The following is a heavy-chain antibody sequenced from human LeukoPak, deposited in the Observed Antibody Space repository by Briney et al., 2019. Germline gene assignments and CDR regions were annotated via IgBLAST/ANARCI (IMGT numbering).Heavy chain of an antibody. J-gene: IGHJ5*02. Sequence: SETLSLTCTVSGGSISSSSYYWGWIRQPPGKGLEWIGSIYYSGSTYYNPSLKSRVTISVDTSKNQFSLKLSSVTAADTAVYYCASERLRYFDWLLATTRFDPWGQGTLVTVSS. V-gene: IGHV4-39*01. CDR3: ASERLRYFDWLLATTRFDP. D-gene: IGHD3-9*01. CDR1: GGSISSSSYY. CDR2: IYYSGST.